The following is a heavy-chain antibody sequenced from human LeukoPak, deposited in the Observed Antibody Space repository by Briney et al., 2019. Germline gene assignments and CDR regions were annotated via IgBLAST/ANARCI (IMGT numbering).Heavy chain of an antibody. CDR1: GGSFNGYY. CDR3: ARGGGRSWYQGHINAMDV. D-gene: IGHD6-13*01. V-gene: IGHV4-34*01. Sequence: PSETLSLTCAVSGGSFNGYYWIWIRQPPGKGLEWIAEINHSGGTNSNPSLKSRVTMSVDTSRRQVSLKLSSVTAADTAVYYCARGGGRSWYQGHINAMDVWGQGTQVTVSS. CDR2: INHSGGT. J-gene: IGHJ6*02.